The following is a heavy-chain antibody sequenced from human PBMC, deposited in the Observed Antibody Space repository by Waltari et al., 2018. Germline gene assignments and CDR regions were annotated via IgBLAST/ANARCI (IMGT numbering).Heavy chain of an antibody. CDR1: GGSISNSSYY. Sequence: QLQLQESGPGLVKPSETLSLTCTVSGGSISNSSYYWGWIRQPPGKGLEWVGSRYDSGGSDYSPSLKSRVTISVDTSKNQFSLKLSSVTAADTAVYYCARDTGYSRHLRYWGQGTLVSVSS. J-gene: IGHJ4*02. CDR3: ARDTGYSRHLRY. D-gene: IGHD6-13*01. V-gene: IGHV4-39*02. CDR2: RYDSGGS.